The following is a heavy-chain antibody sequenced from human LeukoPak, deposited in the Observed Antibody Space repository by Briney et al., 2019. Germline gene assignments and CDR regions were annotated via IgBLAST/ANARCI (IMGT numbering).Heavy chain of an antibody. D-gene: IGHD4-17*01. CDR1: GFTFSSYA. CDR2: ISGSGGST. Sequence: PGGSLRLSCAASGFTFSSYAMSWVRQAPGKGLEWVSAISGSGGSTYYADSVKGRFTISRDNSKNTLYLQMNSLRAEDTAVYYCAKDRNDYGDYEGYFDYWGQGTLVTVSS. V-gene: IGHV3-23*01. CDR3: AKDRNDYGDYEGYFDY. J-gene: IGHJ4*02.